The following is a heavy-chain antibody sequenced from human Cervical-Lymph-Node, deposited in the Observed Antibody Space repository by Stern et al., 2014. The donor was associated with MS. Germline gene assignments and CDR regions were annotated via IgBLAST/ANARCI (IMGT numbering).Heavy chain of an antibody. D-gene: IGHD3-3*01. J-gene: IGHJ5*02. Sequence: VQLVESGAEVKKPGASVKVSCKASGYTFTSYDINWVRQATGQGLEWMGWMNPNSGNTGYAQKFQGRVTMTRNTSISTAYMELSSLRSEDTAVYYCARGTNYDFWSGYYLLSNWFDPWGQGTLVTVSS. CDR2: MNPNSGNT. CDR1: GYTFTSYD. CDR3: ARGTNYDFWSGYYLLSNWFDP. V-gene: IGHV1-8*01.